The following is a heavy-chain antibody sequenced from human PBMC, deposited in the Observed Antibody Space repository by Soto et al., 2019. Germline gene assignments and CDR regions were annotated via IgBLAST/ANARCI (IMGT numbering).Heavy chain of an antibody. CDR1: GFTFSSYS. CDR3: ARVETSDFWSGYYSYYYYYMDV. D-gene: IGHD3-3*01. Sequence: GGSLRLSCAASGFTFSSYSMSWVRQAPGKGLEWVSYISSSSSTIYYADSVKGRFTISRDNAKNSLYLQMNSLRAEDTAVYYCARVETSDFWSGYYSYYYYYMDVWGKGTTVTVSS. CDR2: ISSSSSTI. J-gene: IGHJ6*03. V-gene: IGHV3-48*01.